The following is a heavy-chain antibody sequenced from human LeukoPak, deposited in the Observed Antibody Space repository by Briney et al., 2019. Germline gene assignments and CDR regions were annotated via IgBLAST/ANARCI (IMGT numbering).Heavy chain of an antibody. CDR2: IRYDGEKQ. CDR3: ASSALGRADWLDP. CDR1: AFTFSSYG. J-gene: IGHJ5*02. Sequence: GGSLRLSCAASAFTFSSYGMHWVRQAPGKGLEWVTFIRYDGEKQHYVDSVKGRFTISRDNSKDTLYLQMNDVRPEDTAVYYCASSALGRADWLDPWGLGTPVTVSS. D-gene: IGHD7-27*01. V-gene: IGHV3-30*02.